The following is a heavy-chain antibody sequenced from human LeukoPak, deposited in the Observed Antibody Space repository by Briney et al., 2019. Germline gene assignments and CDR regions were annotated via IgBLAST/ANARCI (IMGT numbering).Heavy chain of an antibody. CDR1: GFTFSSYG. V-gene: IGHV3-33*01. Sequence: GGSLRLSCAASGFTFSSYGMHWVRQAPGKGLEWVAVIWYDGSNKYYADSVKGRFTISRDNSKNTLYLQMNSLRAEDTAVYYCARGEGLYDTFPNYWGQGTLVTVSS. D-gene: IGHD3-9*01. CDR2: IWYDGSNK. J-gene: IGHJ4*02. CDR3: ARGEGLYDTFPNY.